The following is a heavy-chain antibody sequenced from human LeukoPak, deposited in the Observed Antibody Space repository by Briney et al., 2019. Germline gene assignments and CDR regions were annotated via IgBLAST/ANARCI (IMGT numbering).Heavy chain of an antibody. D-gene: IGHD6-6*01. V-gene: IGHV3-9*01. CDR1: GFTFDDYA. J-gene: IGHJ4*02. Sequence: PGGSLRLSCAASGFTFDDYAMRWVRQAPGGGLWWGSGISWNSGSIGYAESVKGRFTISRDNAKNSLYLQMNSLRAEDTALYYCAKDEHSSSSGFDYWGQGTLVTVSS. CDR2: ISWNSGSI. CDR3: AKDEHSSSSGFDY.